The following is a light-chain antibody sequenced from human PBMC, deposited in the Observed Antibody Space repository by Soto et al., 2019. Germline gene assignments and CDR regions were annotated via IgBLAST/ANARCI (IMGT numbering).Light chain of an antibody. CDR2: TVS. CDR1: SSDVGGYNP. CDR3: SSYTSSDTVYV. V-gene: IGLV2-14*03. Sequence: QSALTQPASVSGSPGQSITISCTGTSSDVGGYNPVSWYQHHPGQAPKLMIYTVSNRPSGVSNRFCGSRSGNTASRTISGLQAEDEDEYFCSSYTSSDTVYVFGTGTKVTVL. J-gene: IGLJ1*01.